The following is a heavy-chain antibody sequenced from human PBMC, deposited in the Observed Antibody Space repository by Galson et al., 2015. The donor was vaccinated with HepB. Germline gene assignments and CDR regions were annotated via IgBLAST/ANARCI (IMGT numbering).Heavy chain of an antibody. CDR3: AREYVTSGSYDSYCLDS. D-gene: IGHD3-10*01. CDR2: VHNDGKT. J-gene: IGHJ4*02. Sequence: TLSLTCTVSGGSISTDISSWSWIRQPAGKGLEWIGRVHNDGKTNYNPSLKSRVSISVDTSKNQFSLRLTSVTAADTAVYYCAREYVTSGSYDSYCLDSWGQGTLVTVSS. CDR1: GGSISTDISS. V-gene: IGHV4-61*02.